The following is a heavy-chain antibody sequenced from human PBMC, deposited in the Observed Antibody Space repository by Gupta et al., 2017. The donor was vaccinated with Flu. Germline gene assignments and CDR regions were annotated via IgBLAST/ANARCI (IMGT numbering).Heavy chain of an antibody. CDR2: INSDGSSK. D-gene: IGHD2-2*02. V-gene: IGHV3-74*01. J-gene: IGHJ4*02. Sequence: EVQLVESGGGLVQPVGSLRLSCAASGFTFSSYCMDWVRQAPGKGLVWGARINSDGSSKSYADSVKGRFTISRDNAKNTLYLQMNSLRAKETAVYYCARASRYCSSTSCYTAFDYWGQGTLVTVSS. CDR1: GFTFSSYC. CDR3: ARASRYCSSTSCYTAFDY.